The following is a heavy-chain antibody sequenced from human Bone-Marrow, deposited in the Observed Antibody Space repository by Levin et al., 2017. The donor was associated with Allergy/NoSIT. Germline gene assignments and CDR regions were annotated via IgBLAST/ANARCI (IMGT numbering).Heavy chain of an antibody. Sequence: SLKISCAASGFTLQDPAMHWVRQAPGKGLEWVSGISWNSDRIGYADSVKGRFTVSRDNAKNSLYLQMNSLRGDDTALYYCAKDISPGGVEVWGQGTTVIVSS. CDR2: ISWNSDRI. CDR1: GFTLQDPA. V-gene: IGHV3-9*01. J-gene: IGHJ6*02. CDR3: AKDISPGGVEV.